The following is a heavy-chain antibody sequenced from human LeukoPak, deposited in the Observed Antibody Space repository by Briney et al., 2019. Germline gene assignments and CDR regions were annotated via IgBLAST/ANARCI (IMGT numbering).Heavy chain of an antibody. CDR1: GGSFSGYY. CDR2: INHSGST. D-gene: IGHD3-16*01. J-gene: IGHJ5*02. V-gene: IGHV4-34*01. CDR3: ARGSVSYWFDP. Sequence: PSETLSLTCAVYGGSFSGYYRSWIRQPPGKGLEWIGEINHSGSTNYNPSLKSRVTISVDTSKNQFSLKLSSVTAADTAVYYCARGSVSYWFDPWGQGTLVTVSS.